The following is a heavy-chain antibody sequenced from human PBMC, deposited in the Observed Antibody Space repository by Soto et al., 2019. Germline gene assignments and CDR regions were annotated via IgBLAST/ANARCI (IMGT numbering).Heavy chain of an antibody. J-gene: IGHJ4*02. D-gene: IGHD5-12*01. CDR1: GFTFSSYA. V-gene: IGHV3-23*01. CDR3: AKVWGCGYDYDY. CDR2: ISASAGST. Sequence: EVQLLESGGGLVQPGGSLRLSCAASGFTFSSYAMSWVHQAPGKGLEWVSSISASAGSTYYADTVKGRFTISRDNSKNTLYLQMNSLRAEDTAVYYCAKVWGCGYDYDYWGQGTLVTVSS.